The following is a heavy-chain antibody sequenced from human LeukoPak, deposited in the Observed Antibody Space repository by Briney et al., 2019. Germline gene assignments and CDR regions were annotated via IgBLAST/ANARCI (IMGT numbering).Heavy chain of an antibody. Sequence: PGGSLRLSCVASGFTVSSNYMSWVRQAPGNRLESVSVIFIGGSTYYADSVKGRFTISRDNSKNTLYLQMNSLRAEDTAVYYCASGSGSYRTPYYYMDVWGTGTTVTVSS. J-gene: IGHJ6*03. CDR3: ASGSGSYRTPYYYMDV. V-gene: IGHV3-53*01. D-gene: IGHD3-10*01. CDR1: GFTVSSNY. CDR2: IFIGGST.